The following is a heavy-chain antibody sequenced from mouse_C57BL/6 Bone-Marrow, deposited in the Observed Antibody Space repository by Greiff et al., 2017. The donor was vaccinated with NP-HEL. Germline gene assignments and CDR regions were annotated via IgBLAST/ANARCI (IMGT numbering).Heavy chain of an antibody. D-gene: IGHD1-1*01. CDR3: TTSPLRKNY. V-gene: IGHV14-4*01. Sequence: EVKLQESGAELVRPGASVKLSCTASGFNIKDDYMHWVKQRPEQGLEWIGWIDPENRDTEYASKFQGKATITADTSSNTAYLQLSSLTSEDTAVYYCTTSPLRKNYWGQGTTLTVSS. J-gene: IGHJ2*01. CDR2: IDPENRDT. CDR1: GFNIKDDY.